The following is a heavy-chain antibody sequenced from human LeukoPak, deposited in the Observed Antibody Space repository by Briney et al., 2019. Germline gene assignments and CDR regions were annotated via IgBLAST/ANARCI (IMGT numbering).Heavy chain of an antibody. D-gene: IGHD1-26*01. V-gene: IGHV4-34*01. CDR2: VTLSGST. CDR3: ARALLHSGSCIDY. Sequence: SETLSLTCAVYGESFSGYYWTWIRQPPGKGLEWIGEVTLSGSTNYSPSLKSRVSMSVDTSKSHFFLHLNSVTAADTAMYYCARALLHSGSCIDYWGQGTLVTVSS. J-gene: IGHJ4*02. CDR1: GESFSGYY.